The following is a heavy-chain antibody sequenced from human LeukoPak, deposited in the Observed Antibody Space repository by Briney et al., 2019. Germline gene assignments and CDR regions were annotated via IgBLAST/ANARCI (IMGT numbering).Heavy chain of an antibody. D-gene: IGHD6-13*01. CDR2: IIPIFGTA. CDR3: ARERPPGDSSNWFLEGYFDI. Sequence: SVKVSCKSSGGTFSSYAITWVRQAPGQGLEWMGRIIPIFGTANYAQKFQGRVTITTDESTSTAYMELSTLRSDDTAVYYCARERPPGDSSNWFLEGYFDIWGQGTLVTVSS. J-gene: IGHJ4*02. CDR1: GGTFSSYA. V-gene: IGHV1-69*05.